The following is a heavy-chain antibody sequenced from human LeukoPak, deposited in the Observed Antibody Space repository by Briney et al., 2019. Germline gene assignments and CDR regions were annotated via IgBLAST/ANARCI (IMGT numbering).Heavy chain of an antibody. CDR2: INHSGST. V-gene: IGHV4-34*01. Sequence: SETLSLTCAVYGGSFSGYYWSWIRQPPGKGLEWIGEINHSGSTNYNPSLKSRVTISVDTSKNQFSLKLSSVTAADTAVYYCAKREGCSGGSCYNYWGQGTLVTVSS. J-gene: IGHJ4*02. CDR1: GGSFSGYY. D-gene: IGHD2-15*01. CDR3: AKREGCSGGSCYNY.